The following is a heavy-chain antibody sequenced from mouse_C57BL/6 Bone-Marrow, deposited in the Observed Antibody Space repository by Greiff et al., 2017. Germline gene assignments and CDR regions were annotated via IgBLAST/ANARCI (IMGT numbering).Heavy chain of an antibody. J-gene: IGHJ1*03. D-gene: IGHD1-1*01. V-gene: IGHV1-63*01. CDR3: AREVVASDWYFDV. CDR2: IYPGGGYT. Sequence: VQLQQSGAELVRPGTSVKMSCKASGYTFTNYWIGWAKQRPGHGLEWIGDIYPGGGYTNYNEKFKGKATLTADTSSSTVYMQFSSLTSEDSAIYYCAREVVASDWYFDVWGTGTTVTVSS. CDR1: GYTFTNYW.